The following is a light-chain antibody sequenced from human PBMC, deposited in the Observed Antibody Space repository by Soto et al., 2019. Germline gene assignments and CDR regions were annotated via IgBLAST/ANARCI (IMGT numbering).Light chain of an antibody. J-gene: IGKJ5*01. CDR3: QQYDNLPIT. CDR2: DAS. CDR1: QAITKY. V-gene: IGKV1-33*01. Sequence: DIQMTQSPSSLSASLGDRFTITCRASQAITKYLNWYQQKPGKAPKLLIFDASNLETGVPSRFSGSGSGTDFTFTISSLQPEDIATYYCQQYDNLPITFGQGTRLEI.